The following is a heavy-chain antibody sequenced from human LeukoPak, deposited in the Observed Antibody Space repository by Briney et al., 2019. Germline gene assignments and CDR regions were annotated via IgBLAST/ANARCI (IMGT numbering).Heavy chain of an antibody. CDR1: GFTFSAYW. CDR2: IRLGGSEN. CDR3: ARRARYCTSTSCDPIGAFDI. D-gene: IGHD2-2*01. J-gene: IGHJ3*02. V-gene: IGHV3-7*01. Sequence: GRSLRLSCVASGFTFSAYWMTWVRQAPGKGLDWVANIRLGGSENYYVDSVRGRFTISRDNAKNSLYLQMNSLRAEDTAVYYCARRARYCTSTSCDPIGAFDIWGQGTMVTVSS.